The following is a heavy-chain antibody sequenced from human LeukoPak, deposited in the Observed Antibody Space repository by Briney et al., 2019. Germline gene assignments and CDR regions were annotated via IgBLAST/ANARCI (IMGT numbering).Heavy chain of an antibody. CDR3: ARGSERQYYYDSSGYYYFDY. J-gene: IGHJ4*02. Sequence: PSETLSLTCAVYGGSFSGYYWSWIRQPPGKGLEWIGEINQSGSTNYNPSLKSRVTISVDTSKNQFSLKLSSVTAADTAVYYCARGSERQYYYDSSGYYYFDYWGQGTLVTVSS. CDR2: INQSGST. V-gene: IGHV4-34*01. D-gene: IGHD3-22*01. CDR1: GGSFSGYY.